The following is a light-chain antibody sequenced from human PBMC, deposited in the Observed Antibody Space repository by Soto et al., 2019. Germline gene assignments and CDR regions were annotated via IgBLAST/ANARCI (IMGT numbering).Light chain of an antibody. CDR2: AAS. CDR1: QSVASNR. Sequence: EVVLTQSPGTLSLSAGERATLSCRASQSVASNRLAWYQQKPGQAPGLLIYAASTRAAGIPDRFSGSGSGTAFTLTISRLEPEDFGVFYYHLYGRSPIFTFGPGTTVDMK. CDR3: HLYGRSPIFT. J-gene: IGKJ3*01. V-gene: IGKV3-20*01.